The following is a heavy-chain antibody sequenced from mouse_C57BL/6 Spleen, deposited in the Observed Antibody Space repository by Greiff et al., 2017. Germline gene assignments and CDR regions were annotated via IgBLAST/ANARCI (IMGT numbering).Heavy chain of an antibody. CDR3: ARRFDGGVYYFDY. V-gene: IGHV1-69*01. J-gene: IGHJ2*01. CDR2: IDPSDSYT. Sequence: QVQLQQPGAELVMPGASVKLSCKASGYTFTSYWMHWVKQRPGQGLEWIGEIDPSDSYTNYNQKFKGKSTLTVDKSSSTAYMQLSSLTSEDSAVYYCARRFDGGVYYFDYWGQGTTLTVSS. CDR1: GYTFTSYW.